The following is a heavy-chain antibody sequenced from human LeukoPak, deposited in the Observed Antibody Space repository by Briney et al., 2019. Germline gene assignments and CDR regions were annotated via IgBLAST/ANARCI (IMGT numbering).Heavy chain of an antibody. V-gene: IGHV1-18*01. J-gene: IGHJ5*02. Sequence: ASVKVSCKASGYTFTSYGISWVRQAPGQGLEWMGWISAYNGNTNYAQKLQGRVTMTTDTSTSTAYMELRSLRSDDTAVYYCARGKRGSSSWYYWFDPWGQGTLVTVSS. CDR3: ARGKRGSSSWYYWFDP. CDR2: ISAYNGNT. CDR1: GYTFTSYG. D-gene: IGHD6-13*01.